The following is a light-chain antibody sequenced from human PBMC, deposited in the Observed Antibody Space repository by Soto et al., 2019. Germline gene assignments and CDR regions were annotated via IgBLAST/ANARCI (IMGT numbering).Light chain of an antibody. CDR3: LQHNTYPWT. CDR1: QGIRND. J-gene: IGKJ1*01. V-gene: IGKV1-17*01. CDR2: AAS. Sequence: DIQMTQSPSSLSASVGDRVTITCRASQGIRNDLAWYQQIPGKAPQCLIYAASSLQSGGPSRFRGSGYGAEFTLTISSLQPEDFATYYCLQHNTYPWTFGQGTKVEIK.